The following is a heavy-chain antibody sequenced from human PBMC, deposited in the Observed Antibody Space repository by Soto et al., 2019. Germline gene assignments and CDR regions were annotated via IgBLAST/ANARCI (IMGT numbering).Heavy chain of an antibody. Sequence: PSETLSLTFAVSGGSISSSNWWSWVRPPPGKGLEWIGEIYHSGSTNYNPSLKSRVTISVDKSKNQFSLKLSSVTAADTAVYYCAREPRAYYGSGSDWWYCFDYWGQGTLVTVSS. CDR2: IYHSGST. J-gene: IGHJ4*02. CDR1: GGSISSSNW. V-gene: IGHV4-4*02. CDR3: AREPRAYYGSGSDWWYCFDY. D-gene: IGHD3-10*01.